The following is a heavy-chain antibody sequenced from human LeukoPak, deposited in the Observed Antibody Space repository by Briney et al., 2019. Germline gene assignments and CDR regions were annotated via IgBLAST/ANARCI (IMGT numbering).Heavy chain of an antibody. V-gene: IGHV3-33*01. CDR1: GFTFSNYG. D-gene: IGHD6-19*01. J-gene: IGHJ4*02. CDR2: IWYDGSNK. Sequence: TGRSLRLSCAASGFTFSNYGMHWVRQAPGKGLEWVAVIWYDGSNKYYADSVKGRFTISRDNSKNTLYLQMNSLRAKDTAVYYCARGRGEWLVLRYFDYWGQGTLVTVSS. CDR3: ARGRGEWLVLRYFDY.